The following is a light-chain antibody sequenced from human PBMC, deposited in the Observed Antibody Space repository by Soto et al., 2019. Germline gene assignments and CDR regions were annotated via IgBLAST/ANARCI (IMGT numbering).Light chain of an antibody. CDR3: SSYAGSNNFDV. CDR1: SSDVDGYNY. Sequence: QSALTQPPSASGSPGQSVTISCTGTSSDVDGYNYVSWYQQHPGKAPKLVIYEVSKRPSGVPDRFSGSKSGNTASLTVSGLQAEDEADYYCSSYAGSNNFDVFGTGTKVTVL. J-gene: IGLJ1*01. CDR2: EVS. V-gene: IGLV2-8*01.